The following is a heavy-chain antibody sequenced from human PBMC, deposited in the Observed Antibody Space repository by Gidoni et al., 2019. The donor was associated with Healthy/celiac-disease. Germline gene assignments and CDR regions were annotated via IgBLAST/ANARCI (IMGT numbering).Heavy chain of an antibody. Sequence: QVQLVQSGAAVKKPGASVKVSCSASGYTFTSYGISWVRQAPGQGLEWMGLISAYNGNTNYAQKLQGRVTMTTDTSTSTAYMELRSLRSDDTAVYYCARDRGAYCSSTSCYTGSLFYYYYYMDVWGKGTTVTVSS. V-gene: IGHV1-18*01. CDR3: ARDRGAYCSSTSCYTGSLFYYYYYMDV. CDR1: GYTFTSYG. J-gene: IGHJ6*03. D-gene: IGHD2-2*02. CDR2: ISAYNGNT.